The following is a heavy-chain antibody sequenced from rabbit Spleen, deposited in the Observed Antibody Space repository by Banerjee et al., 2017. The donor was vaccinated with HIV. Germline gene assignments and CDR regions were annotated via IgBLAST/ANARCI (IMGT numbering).Heavy chain of an antibody. J-gene: IGHJ2*01. Sequence: EQLGESGGGLVKPEGSLTLTCKSSGVSLNDKDVMCWVRQAPGKGLEWIACINIVTGKSVYASWAKGRFTMSRTSSTTVTLQMTSLTAADTATYFCARNYVNAFDPWGPGTLVTVS. CDR3: ARNYVNAFDP. V-gene: IGHV1S45*01. D-gene: IGHD1-1*01. CDR2: INIVTGKS. CDR1: GVSLNDKDV.